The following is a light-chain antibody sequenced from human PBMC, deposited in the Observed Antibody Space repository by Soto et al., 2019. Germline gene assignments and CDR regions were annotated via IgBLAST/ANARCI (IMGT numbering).Light chain of an antibody. Sequence: SYELTQPPSVSVAPGKTARITCGGNNIGSKSVHWYQQKPGQAPVLVIYYDSDRPSGIPERFSGSNSGNTATLTISRVEAGDEADYYCQVWDSSSDHPHWVFGGGTQLTVL. CDR1: NIGSKS. J-gene: IGLJ3*02. V-gene: IGLV3-21*04. CDR3: QVWDSSSDHPHWV. CDR2: YDS.